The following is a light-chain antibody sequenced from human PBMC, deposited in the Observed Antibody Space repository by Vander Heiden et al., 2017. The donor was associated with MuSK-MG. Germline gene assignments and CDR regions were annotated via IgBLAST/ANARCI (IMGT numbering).Light chain of an antibody. CDR3: QQSYSTPRT. V-gene: IGKV1-39*01. J-gene: IGKJ1*01. CDR2: AAS. CDR1: QSISSY. Sequence: DIQMTQSPSSLSASVGDRVTITCRASQSISSYLNWYQQKLGKAPNLLIYAASSLQSGVPSRFSSSRSGTDFTLTISSLQPEYFATYYCQQSYSTPRTFGQGTKVEIK.